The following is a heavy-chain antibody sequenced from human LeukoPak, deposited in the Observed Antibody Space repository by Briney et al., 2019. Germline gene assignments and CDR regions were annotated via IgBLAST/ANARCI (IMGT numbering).Heavy chain of an antibody. CDR3: ARHRYCSSTSCWDMDV. CDR2: IYYSGST. CDR1: GGSISSYY. Sequence: SETLSLTCTVSGGSISSYYWSWIRQPPGKGLEWIGYIYYSGSTNYNPPLKSRVTISVDTSKNQFSLKLSSVTAADTAVYYCARHRYCSSTSCWDMDVWGQGTTVTVSS. V-gene: IGHV4-59*08. J-gene: IGHJ6*02. D-gene: IGHD2-2*01.